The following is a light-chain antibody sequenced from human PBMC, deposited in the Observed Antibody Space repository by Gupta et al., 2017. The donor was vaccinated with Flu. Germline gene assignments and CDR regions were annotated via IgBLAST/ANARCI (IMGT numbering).Light chain of an antibody. J-gene: IGKJ2*01. CDR3: QQYGDSRYT. V-gene: IGKV3-20*01. CDR1: QSVTSTY. CDR2: AAS. Sequence: EVVLTQSPGTLSLSPGERATLSCRASQSVTSTYLTWYQQKPGQAPRPLIYAASTRATGIPDRFSGSWSGTDFTLTINRLEPEDFAIYYCQQYGDSRYTFGQGTKLEIK.